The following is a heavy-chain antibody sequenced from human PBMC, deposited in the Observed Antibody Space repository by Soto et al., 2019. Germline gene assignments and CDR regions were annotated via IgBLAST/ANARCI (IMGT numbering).Heavy chain of an antibody. CDR3: AKGRTGMPSEIDS. J-gene: IGHJ4*02. V-gene: IGHV3-9*01. Sequence: QLVESGGGLVQPGRSLRLSCAASGFTFGDYAMHWVRQRPGEGLEWLSSISWNRANIGYADSVKGRFFISRDNAENSLYLQMDSLTDEDTALYYCAKGRTGMPSEIDSWGQGTLVAVSS. CDR2: ISWNRANI. D-gene: IGHD2-2*01. CDR1: GFTFGDYA.